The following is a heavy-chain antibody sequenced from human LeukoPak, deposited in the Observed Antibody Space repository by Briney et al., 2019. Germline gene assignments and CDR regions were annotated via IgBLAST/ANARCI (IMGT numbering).Heavy chain of an antibody. CDR2: ISGSGGST. J-gene: IGHJ6*03. D-gene: IGHD6-13*01. Sequence: GGSLRLSCAASGFTFSSYSMNWVRQAPGKGLEWVSAISGSGGSTYYADSVKGRFTISRDNSKNTLYLQMNSLRAEDTAVYYCARHDSSSWSYYYYYYMDVWGKGTTITVSS. CDR1: GFTFSSYS. CDR3: ARHDSSSWSYYYYYYMDV. V-gene: IGHV3-23*01.